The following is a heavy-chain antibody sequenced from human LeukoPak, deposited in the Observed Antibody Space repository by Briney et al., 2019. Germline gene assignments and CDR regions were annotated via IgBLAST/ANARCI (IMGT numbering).Heavy chain of an antibody. CDR2: MNPNSGNT. CDR3: ARIVDFWSGSDYYYMDV. J-gene: IGHJ6*03. Sequence: ASVKVSCKASGYTFTSYDNNWVRQDTGQGLEWIGWMNPNSGNTGYAQKCQGRVTITRNTTISTAYMELSSLRSEDTAVYYCARIVDFWSGSDYYYMDVWGKGTTVTVSS. D-gene: IGHD3-3*01. V-gene: IGHV1-8*03. CDR1: GYTFTSYD.